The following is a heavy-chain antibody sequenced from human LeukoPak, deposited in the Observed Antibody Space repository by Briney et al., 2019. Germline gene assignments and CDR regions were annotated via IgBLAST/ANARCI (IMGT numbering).Heavy chain of an antibody. CDR3: ARVKGSNWLDP. CDR1: GVSISIFY. CDR2: SSNIEGT. D-gene: IGHD6-6*01. J-gene: IGHJ5*02. V-gene: IGHV4-59*01. Sequence: SETLSLTCTVSGVSISIFYWTWIRQPPGKGLEWIGYSSNIEGTYYNPSLKSRVTISLDTSENQFSLRLNSVTAADTAVYYCARVKGSNWLDPWGQGTLVTVSS.